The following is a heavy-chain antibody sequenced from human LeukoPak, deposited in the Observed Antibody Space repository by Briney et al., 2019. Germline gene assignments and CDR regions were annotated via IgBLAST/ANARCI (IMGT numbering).Heavy chain of an antibody. CDR3: ARAEPLYSSGHYNY. V-gene: IGHV4-30-2*01. J-gene: IGHJ4*02. CDR1: GGSISSGGYS. Sequence: PSETLSLTCAVSGGSISSGGYSWSWIRQPPGKGLEWIGYIYHSGSTYYNPSLKSRVTISVDRSKNQFFLKLSSVTAADTAVYYCARAEPLYSSGHYNYWGQGTLVTVSS. CDR2: IYHSGST. D-gene: IGHD6-19*01.